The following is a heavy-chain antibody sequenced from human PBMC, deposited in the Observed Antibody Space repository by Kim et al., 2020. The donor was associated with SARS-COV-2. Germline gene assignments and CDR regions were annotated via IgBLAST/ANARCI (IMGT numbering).Heavy chain of an antibody. D-gene: IGHD3-10*01. V-gene: IGHV4-31*03. CDR1: GGSISSGGYY. CDR3: ARDRRGALLWFGERHITGAFDI. CDR2: IYYSGST. J-gene: IGHJ3*02. Sequence: SETLSLTCTVSGGSISSGGYYWSWIRQHPGKGLEWIGYIYYSGSTYYNPSLKSRVTISVDTSKNQFSLKLSSVTAADTAVYYCARDRRGALLWFGERHITGAFDIWGQGTMVTVSS.